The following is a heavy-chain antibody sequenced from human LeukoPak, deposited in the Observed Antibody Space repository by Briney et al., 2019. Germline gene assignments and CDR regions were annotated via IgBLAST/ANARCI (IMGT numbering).Heavy chain of an antibody. Sequence: GGSLRLSCAASGFTFSSYSMNWVRQAPGKGLEWVSSISSSSSYIYYADSVKGRFTISRDNAKNSLYLQMNSLRAEDTAVYYCARDPSTIAVAGTYVYWGQGTLVTVS. CDR3: ARDPSTIAVAGTYVY. CDR1: GFTFSSYS. J-gene: IGHJ4*02. D-gene: IGHD6-19*01. CDR2: ISSSSSYI. V-gene: IGHV3-21*01.